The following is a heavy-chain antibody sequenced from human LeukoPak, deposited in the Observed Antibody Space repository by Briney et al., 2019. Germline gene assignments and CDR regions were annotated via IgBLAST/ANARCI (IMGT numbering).Heavy chain of an antibody. Sequence: SETLSLTCTVSGGSISSHYWSWIRQPPGKGLEWIGYIYYSGSTNYNPSLKSRVTISVDTSKNQFSLKLSSVTAADTAVYYCASLNCDYAFDYWGQGTLVTVSS. V-gene: IGHV4-59*11. CDR1: GGSISSHY. CDR3: ASLNCDYAFDY. D-gene: IGHD4-17*01. CDR2: IYYSGST. J-gene: IGHJ4*02.